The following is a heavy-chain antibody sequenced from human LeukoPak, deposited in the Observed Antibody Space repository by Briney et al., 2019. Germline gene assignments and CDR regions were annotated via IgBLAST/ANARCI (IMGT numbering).Heavy chain of an antibody. Sequence: GGSLRLSCAASGFTFSSYAMSWVRQAPGKGLELVSAISGSGGSTYYADSVKGRFTISRDNSKNTLYLQMNSLRAEDTAVYYCAKDRLRDYYDSSGYSYYWGQGTLVTVSS. D-gene: IGHD3-22*01. CDR1: GFTFSSYA. J-gene: IGHJ4*02. CDR2: ISGSGGST. CDR3: AKDRLRDYYDSSGYSYY. V-gene: IGHV3-23*01.